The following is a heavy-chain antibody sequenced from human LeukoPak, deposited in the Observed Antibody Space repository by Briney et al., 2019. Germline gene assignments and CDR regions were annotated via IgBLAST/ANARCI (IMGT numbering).Heavy chain of an antibody. CDR3: ARAVAGGNFDY. CDR1: GGTFSSYA. CDR2: IIPIFGTA. D-gene: IGHD6-19*01. J-gene: IGHJ4*02. Sequence: EASVKVSCKASGGTFSSYAISWVRQAPGEGLEWMGGIIPIFGTANYAQKFQGRVTITADESTSTAYMELSSLRSEDTAVYYCARAVAGGNFDYWGQGTLVTVSS. V-gene: IGHV1-69*13.